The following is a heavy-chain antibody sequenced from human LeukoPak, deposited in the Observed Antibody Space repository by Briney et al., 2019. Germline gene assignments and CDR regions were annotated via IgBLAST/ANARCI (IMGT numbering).Heavy chain of an antibody. V-gene: IGHV4-59*01. CDR2: IYYSGST. J-gene: IGHJ5*02. CDR1: GDSISSYY. CDR3: ARQDYGSGIKWFDP. Sequence: PSETLSLTRTVSGDSISSYYWSWLRQPPGKGLEWIGYIYYSGSTNYNPSLKSRVTISVDTSKNQFSLKLSSVTAADTAVYYCARQDYGSGIKWFDPWGQGTLVTVSS. D-gene: IGHD3-10*01.